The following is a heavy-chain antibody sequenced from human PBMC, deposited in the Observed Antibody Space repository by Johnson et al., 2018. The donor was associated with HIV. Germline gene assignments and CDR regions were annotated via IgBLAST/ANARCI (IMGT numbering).Heavy chain of an antibody. V-gene: IGHV3-7*01. CDR2: IKQDASEK. J-gene: IGHJ3*02. CDR1: GFTFSSYW. Sequence: VQLVESGGGVVQPGRSLRLSCVASGFTFSSYWMSWVRQAPGKGLECVANIKQDASEKYYVDSLKGRFTISRDNAKNSLYLQMNSLRAEDTAVYYCARDDDYSKVRAFDIWGQGTMVTVSS. CDR3: ARDDDYSKVRAFDI. D-gene: IGHD4-11*01.